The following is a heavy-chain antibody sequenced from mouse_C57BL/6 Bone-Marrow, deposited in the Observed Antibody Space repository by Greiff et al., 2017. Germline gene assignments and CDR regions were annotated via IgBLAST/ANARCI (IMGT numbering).Heavy chain of an antibody. CDR3: ARGRYDYDGPFDY. Sequence: VQLQQSGAELVRPGTSVKVSCKASGYAFTNYLIEWVKQRPGQGLEWIGVINPGSGGTNYNEKFKGKATLTADKSSSTAYMQLSSLTSEDSAVYFCARGRYDYDGPFDYWGQGTTLTVSS. V-gene: IGHV1-54*01. CDR2: INPGSGGT. J-gene: IGHJ2*01. CDR1: GYAFTNYL. D-gene: IGHD2-4*01.